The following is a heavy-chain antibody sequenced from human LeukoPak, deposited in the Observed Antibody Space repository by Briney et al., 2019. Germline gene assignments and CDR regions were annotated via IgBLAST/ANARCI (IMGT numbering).Heavy chain of an antibody. Sequence: PGGSLTLSCAASGFTVSTYYMSWVRQAPGKGLEWVSEIYSGGSTYYEASVKGRFSISRDTSKNTVSLQMNSLRAEDTAVYYCARGGSYGYWGQGTLVTVSS. CDR2: IYSGGST. J-gene: IGHJ4*01. CDR1: GFTVSTYY. CDR3: ARGGSYGY. D-gene: IGHD4-17*01. V-gene: IGHV3-53*01.